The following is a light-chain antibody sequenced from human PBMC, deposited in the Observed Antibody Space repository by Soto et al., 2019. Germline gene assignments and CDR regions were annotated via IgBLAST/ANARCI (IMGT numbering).Light chain of an antibody. CDR1: SSDVCGYNY. CDR3: RSYTSSSNYV. Sequence: QSALTHPASVSGSTLQSITISRTETSSDVCGYNYVSWYQQHPGKAPKPMIYEASTRPSGVSTRCSGSKSGNTAPRTTAGLQAQDEADYYRRSYTSSSNYVYRSWTKVNVL. J-gene: IGLJ1*01. CDR2: EAS. V-gene: IGLV2-14*01.